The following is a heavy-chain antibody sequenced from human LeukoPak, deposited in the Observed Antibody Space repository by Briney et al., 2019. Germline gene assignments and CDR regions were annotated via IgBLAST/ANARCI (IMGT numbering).Heavy chain of an antibody. CDR1: GGSISSGNYY. D-gene: IGHD5-18*01. Sequence: SETLSLTCTVSGGSISSGNYYWSWLRQPPGKGLEWIGYIYYSGSSYYNPSLKSRVTISVDTSKNQFSLKLSSVTAADTAVYYCARDRAAGYSYGFSPNLDAFDIWGQGTMVTVSS. CDR3: ARDRAAGYSYGFSPNLDAFDI. J-gene: IGHJ3*02. CDR2: IYYSGSS. V-gene: IGHV4-30-4*01.